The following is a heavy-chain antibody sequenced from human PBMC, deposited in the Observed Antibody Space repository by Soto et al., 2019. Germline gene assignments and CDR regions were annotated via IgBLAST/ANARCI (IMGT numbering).Heavy chain of an antibody. CDR1: GASISSTDW. D-gene: IGHD1-26*01. CDR3: ARTEQWELDY. V-gene: IGHV4-4*02. CDR2: IYYSGST. J-gene: IGHJ4*02. Sequence: SETLSLTCAVSGASISSTDWWNWVRQPPGKGLEWIGGIYYSGSTNYNPSLKSRVTISVDTSKNQFSLKLSSVTAADTAVYYCARTEQWELDYWGQGTLVTVS.